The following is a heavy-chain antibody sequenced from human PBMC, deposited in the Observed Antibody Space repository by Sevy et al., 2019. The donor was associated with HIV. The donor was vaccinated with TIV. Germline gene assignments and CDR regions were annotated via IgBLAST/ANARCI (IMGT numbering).Heavy chain of an antibody. CDR1: GFTFSRHS. Sequence: GGSLRLSCAASGFTFSRHSFNWVRQAPGKGLEWISYISSTSSTIFYADSVMDRFTISRDNAKNSLYLQMNSLRAEDTAVYYCARDPAIAAAVTFDNWGQGTLVTVSS. CDR2: ISSTSSTI. J-gene: IGHJ4*02. V-gene: IGHV3-48*01. D-gene: IGHD6-13*01. CDR3: ARDPAIAAAVTFDN.